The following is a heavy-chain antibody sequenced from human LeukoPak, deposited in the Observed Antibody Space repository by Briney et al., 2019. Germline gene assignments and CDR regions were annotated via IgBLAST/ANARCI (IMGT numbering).Heavy chain of an antibody. D-gene: IGHD3-3*01. CDR2: IYYSGST. CDR1: GGSISSSSYY. Sequence: PSETLSLTCTVSGGSISSSSYYWGWIRQPPGKGLEWIGSIYYSGSTYYNPSLKSRVTISVNTSKNQFSLKLSSVTAADTAVYYCARRAFLYDFWTGYGAFDIWGQGTMVTVSS. V-gene: IGHV4-39*07. J-gene: IGHJ3*02. CDR3: ARRAFLYDFWTGYGAFDI.